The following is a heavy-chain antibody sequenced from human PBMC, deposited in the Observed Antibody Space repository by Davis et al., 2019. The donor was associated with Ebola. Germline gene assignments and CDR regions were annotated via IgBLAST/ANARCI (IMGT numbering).Heavy chain of an antibody. Sequence: GESLKISCAASGFTFRSYAMSWVRQAPGKGLEWVSAMSGSGGSTYYADSVKGRFTISRDNSKNTLYLQLSSLRAEDAAVYYCGKDLGYYGVDVWGQGTTVTVS. CDR3: GKDLGYYGVDV. J-gene: IGHJ6*02. CDR2: MSGSGGST. V-gene: IGHV3-23*01. CDR1: GFTFRSYA.